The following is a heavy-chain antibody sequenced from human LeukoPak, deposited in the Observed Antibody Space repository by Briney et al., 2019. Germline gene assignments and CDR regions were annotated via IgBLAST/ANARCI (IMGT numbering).Heavy chain of an antibody. CDR2: ISSSGSAI. J-gene: IGHJ4*02. Sequence: GGSLRLSCAASGFTFSSYEMNWVRQAPGKGLEWVSYISSSGSAIYYADSVKGRFTISRDNAKNSLYLQMNSLRAEDTAVYYCAKDNVAAAGRYFDYWGQGTLVTVSS. CDR3: AKDNVAAAGRYFDY. CDR1: GFTFSSYE. V-gene: IGHV3-48*03. D-gene: IGHD6-13*01.